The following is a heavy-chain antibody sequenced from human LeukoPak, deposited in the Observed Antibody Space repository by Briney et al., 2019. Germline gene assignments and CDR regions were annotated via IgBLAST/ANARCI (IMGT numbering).Heavy chain of an antibody. D-gene: IGHD1-26*01. CDR1: GFTFSSYA. V-gene: IGHV3-23*01. CDR2: IGAGGTFT. J-gene: IGHJ4*02. Sequence: GGSLRLSCTASGFTFSSYAMNWVRQAPGKGLEWVSGIGAGGTFTYYADSVKGRFTIFRDNSENTLYLQMNSVRAEDTAVYYCARGAYGGASTFDYWGQGTLVTVSS. CDR3: ARGAYGGASTFDY.